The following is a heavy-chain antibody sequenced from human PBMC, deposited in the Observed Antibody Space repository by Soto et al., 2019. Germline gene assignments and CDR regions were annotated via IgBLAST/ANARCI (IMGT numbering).Heavy chain of an antibody. D-gene: IGHD5-18*01. CDR2: IYYSGST. J-gene: IGHJ6*02. Sequence: ASETLSLTCTVAGGSISSYYWSWIRPPPGKGLEWIGYIYYSGSTNYNPSLKSRVTISVDTSKNQFSLKLSSVTAADTAVYYCARGGGTAMSRGYYYYYGMDVWGQGTTVTVSS. CDR3: ARGGGTAMSRGYYYYYGMDV. V-gene: IGHV4-59*01. CDR1: GGSISSYY.